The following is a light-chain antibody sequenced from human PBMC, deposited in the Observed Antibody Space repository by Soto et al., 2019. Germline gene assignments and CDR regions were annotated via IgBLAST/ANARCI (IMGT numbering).Light chain of an antibody. Sequence: EIVLTQSPGTLSLSPGERATLSCRASQSVSSNYLAWYQQKPGQAPRLLIYGASIRATGIPDRFSGSGSGTDFTLTISRLEPEDYAVYYCQQYGNSPWTFGQGTKVEIK. CDR2: GAS. CDR3: QQYGNSPWT. CDR1: QSVSSNY. J-gene: IGKJ1*01. V-gene: IGKV3-20*01.